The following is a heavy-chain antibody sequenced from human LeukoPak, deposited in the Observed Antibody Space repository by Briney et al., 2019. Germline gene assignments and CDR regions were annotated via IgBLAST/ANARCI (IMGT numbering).Heavy chain of an antibody. CDR1: GGSFSGYY. Sequence: SETLSLTCAVYGGSFSGYYWSWIRQPPGKGLEWIGEINHSGSTNYNPSLKSRVTISVDTSKNQFSLKLSSVTAADTAVYYCASRAVAPGSSIDYWGQGTLVTVSS. V-gene: IGHV4-34*01. J-gene: IGHJ4*02. CDR3: ASRAVAPGSSIDY. D-gene: IGHD6-19*01. CDR2: INHSGST.